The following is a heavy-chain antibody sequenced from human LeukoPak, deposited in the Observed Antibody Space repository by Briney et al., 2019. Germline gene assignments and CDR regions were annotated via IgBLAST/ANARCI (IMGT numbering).Heavy chain of an antibody. J-gene: IGHJ4*02. V-gene: IGHV3-30-3*01. CDR3: AKGTGLTTLLVGY. D-gene: IGHD4-11*01. CDR2: ISYDGSNK. CDR1: GFTFSSYA. Sequence: PGRSLRLSCAASGFTFSSYAMHWVRQAPGKGLEWVAVISYDGSNKYYADSVKGRFTISRDNSKNTLYLQMNSLRAEDTAVYYCAKGTGLTTLLVGYWGQGTLVTVSS.